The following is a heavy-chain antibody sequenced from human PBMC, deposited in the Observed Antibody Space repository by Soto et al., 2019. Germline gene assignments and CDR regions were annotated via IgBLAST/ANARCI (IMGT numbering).Heavy chain of an antibody. CDR1: GYTFTSYG. J-gene: IGHJ4*02. CDR2: INVYNGNT. CDR3: ARDTSRGEYDY. V-gene: IGHV1-18*01. D-gene: IGHD3-10*01. Sequence: QVQLVQSGAEVKKPGASVKVSCKASGYTFTSYGISWVRQAPGQGLEWMGWINVYNGNTNYAQKLHVRVTMTTDTSTSTAYLDLRSLISHDTAVYFCARDTSRGEYDYWGQGTLVTVSS.